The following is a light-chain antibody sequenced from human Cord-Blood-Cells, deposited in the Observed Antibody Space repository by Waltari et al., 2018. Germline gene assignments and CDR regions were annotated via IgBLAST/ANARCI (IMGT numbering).Light chain of an antibody. CDR2: GAS. CDR1: QSVSSSY. CDR3: QQYGSSLYT. Sequence: EIVLTQSPGTLSLSPGERAPLPCRASQSVSSSYLAWYQQKPGQAPRLLIYGASSRATGIPDRFSGSGSGTDFTLTINRLEPEDFAVYYCQQYGSSLYTFGQGTKLEIK. V-gene: IGKV3-20*01. J-gene: IGKJ2*01.